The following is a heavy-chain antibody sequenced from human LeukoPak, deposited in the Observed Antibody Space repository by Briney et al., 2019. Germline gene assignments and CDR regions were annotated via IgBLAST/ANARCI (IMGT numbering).Heavy chain of an antibody. Sequence: ASVKVSCKASGYTFTGYYMHWVRQAPGQGLEWMGWINPNSGGTNYAQKFQGRVTITRDTSISTAYMELSRLRSDDTAVYYCARTRIVVVIKAFDYWGQGTLVTVSS. CDR3: ARTRIVVVIKAFDY. D-gene: IGHD3-22*01. CDR1: GYTFTGYY. CDR2: INPNSGGT. V-gene: IGHV1-2*02. J-gene: IGHJ4*02.